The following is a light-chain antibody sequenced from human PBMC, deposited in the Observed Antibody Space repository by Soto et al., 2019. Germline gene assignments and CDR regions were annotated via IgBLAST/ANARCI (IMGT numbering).Light chain of an antibody. CDR2: LGS. V-gene: IGKV2-28*01. Sequence: DIVMTQSPLSLPVTPGEPASISCRSSQSLRHHNGYYYLDWYLQKPGQSPQVLICLGSNRASGVPDRVSGSGSGTVFTLKISRVEAEDVGVYYCIQTLQAPYSFGQGTKLEIK. J-gene: IGKJ2*01. CDR3: IQTLQAPYS. CDR1: QSLRHHNGYYY.